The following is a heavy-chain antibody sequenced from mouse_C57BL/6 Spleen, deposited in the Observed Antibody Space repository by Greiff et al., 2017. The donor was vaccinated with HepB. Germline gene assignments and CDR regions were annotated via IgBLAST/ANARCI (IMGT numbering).Heavy chain of an antibody. CDR2: IYPRSGNT. Sequence: QVQLQQSGAELARPGASVKLSCKASGYTFTSYGISWVKQRTGQGLEWIGEIYPRSGNTYYNEKFKGKATLTADKSSSTAYMELRSLTSEDSAVYFCAREGTTVVATNYYAMDYWGQGTSVTVSS. CDR3: AREGTTVVATNYYAMDY. V-gene: IGHV1-81*01. CDR1: GYTFTSYG. J-gene: IGHJ4*01. D-gene: IGHD1-1*01.